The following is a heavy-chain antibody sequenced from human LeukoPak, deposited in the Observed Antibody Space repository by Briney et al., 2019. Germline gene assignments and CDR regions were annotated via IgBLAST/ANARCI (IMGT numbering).Heavy chain of an antibody. Sequence: ASVKVSCKASGYTFKNYDINWVRQATGQGLEWMGWMNPNSGNTGFAQKFQDRVSMTRDTSINTAYMELTSLRSGDTAAYYCAKATPGGLHCYSIDNWGQGAVGTVYS. CDR2: MNPNSGNT. CDR1: GYTFKNYD. CDR3: AKATPGGLHCYSIDN. D-gene: IGHD2-21*01. J-gene: IGHJ4*02. V-gene: IGHV1-8*02.